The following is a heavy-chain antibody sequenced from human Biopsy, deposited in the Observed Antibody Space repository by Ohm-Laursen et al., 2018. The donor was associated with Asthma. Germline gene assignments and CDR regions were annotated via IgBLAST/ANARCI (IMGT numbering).Heavy chain of an antibody. CDR3: ARRWRSYDSSNYYLDQ. J-gene: IGHJ4*02. V-gene: IGHV4-4*02. CDR1: GGSISVSNW. D-gene: IGHD3-22*01. Sequence: SDTLSLTCDVSGGSISVSNWWRWVRQPPGGGLEWIGQIHHLGNANYNPSLKSRVTMSVDKSKNQFSLKLPSVTAADTAVYFCARRWRSYDSSNYYLDQWGQGTLVTVSS. CDR2: IHHLGNA.